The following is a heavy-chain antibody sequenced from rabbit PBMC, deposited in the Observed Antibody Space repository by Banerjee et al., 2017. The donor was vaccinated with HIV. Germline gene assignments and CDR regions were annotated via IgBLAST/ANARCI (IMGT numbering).Heavy chain of an antibody. CDR1: GFSFSSSYW. J-gene: IGHJ4*01. Sequence: QSLEESGGDLVKPGASLTLTCTASGFSFSSSYWICWVRQAPGKGLEWIGCIYTGSSGSTYYASWAKGRFTISKTSSTTVTLQMTSLTAADTATYFCARGDVSGDGFDLWGPGTLVTVS. CDR3: ARGDVSGDGFDL. D-gene: IGHD2-1*01. CDR2: IYTGSSGST. V-gene: IGHV1S40*01.